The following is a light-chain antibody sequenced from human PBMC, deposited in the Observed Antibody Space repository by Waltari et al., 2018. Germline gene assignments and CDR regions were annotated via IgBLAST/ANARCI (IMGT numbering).Light chain of an antibody. J-gene: IGLJ3*02. CDR2: VNSDGSH. CDR3: QTGGHGTWV. Sequence: PEKGPRYLMNVNSDGSHTKGDYIPDRFSGSSSGPGHYHTISSLQSEDEADYYCQTGGHGTWVFGGGTKLTV. V-gene: IGLV4-69*01.